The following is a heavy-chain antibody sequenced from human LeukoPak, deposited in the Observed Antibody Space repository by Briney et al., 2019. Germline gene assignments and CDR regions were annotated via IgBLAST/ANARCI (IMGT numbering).Heavy chain of an antibody. V-gene: IGHV3-73*01. CDR2: IRSKANNYAT. CDR1: GFTFSGSA. CDR3: SRLGHDTLTGPIDD. J-gene: IGHJ4*02. D-gene: IGHD3-9*01. Sequence: PGGSLRPSCAASGFTFSGSAMHWVRQASGRGLEWVGRIRSKANNYATTYGASVKGRFTISRDDSKNTAYLQMNSLKTEDTAVYYCSRLGHDTLTGPIDDWGQGTLVTVSS.